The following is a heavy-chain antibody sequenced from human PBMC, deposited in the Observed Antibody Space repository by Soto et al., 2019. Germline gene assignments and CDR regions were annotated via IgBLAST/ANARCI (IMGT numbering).Heavy chain of an antibody. V-gene: IGHV3-30*18. CDR3: AKAPPEYSRPDY. CDR2: ISYDGSNK. Sequence: PGGSLRLSCAASGFTFSSYGMHWVRQAPGKGLEWEAVISYDGSNKYYADSVKGRFTISRDNSKNTLYLQMNSLRAEDTAVYYCAKAPPEYSRPDYWGQGTLVTVSS. J-gene: IGHJ4*02. D-gene: IGHD6-6*01. CDR1: GFTFSSYG.